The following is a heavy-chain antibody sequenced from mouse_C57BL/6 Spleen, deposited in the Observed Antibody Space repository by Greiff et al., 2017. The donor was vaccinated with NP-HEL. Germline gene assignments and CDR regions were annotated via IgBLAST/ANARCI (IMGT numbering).Heavy chain of an antibody. D-gene: IGHD1-2*01. CDR1: GYAFSSYW. CDR3: ARSDGYGGGAMDY. Sequence: VQLVESGAELVKPGASVKISCKASGYAFSSYWMNWVKQRPGKGLEWIGQIYPGDGDTNYNGKFKGKATLTADKSSSTAYMQLSSLTSEDSAVYFCARSDGYGGGAMDYWGQGTSVTVSS. V-gene: IGHV1-80*01. CDR2: IYPGDGDT. J-gene: IGHJ4*01.